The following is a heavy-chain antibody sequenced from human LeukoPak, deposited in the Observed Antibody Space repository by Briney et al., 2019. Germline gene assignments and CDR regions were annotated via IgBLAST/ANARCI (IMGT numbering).Heavy chain of an antibody. J-gene: IGHJ4*02. D-gene: IGHD4-11*01. Sequence: PGGSLRLSCAASGFTVSNNYMSWVRQAPGKGLEWVSLIYCGGKTYYADSVKGRFTISRDNSKNTLFLQMNSLRAEDTAVYYCGVYSNLDYWGQGTLVTVSS. CDR3: GVYSNLDY. CDR1: GFTVSNNY. CDR2: IYCGGKT. V-gene: IGHV3-53*01.